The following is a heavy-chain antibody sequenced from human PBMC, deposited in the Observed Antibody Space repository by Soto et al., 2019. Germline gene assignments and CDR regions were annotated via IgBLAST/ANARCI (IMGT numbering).Heavy chain of an antibody. CDR2: IYYSGST. V-gene: IGHV4-39*01. CDR1: GGSISSSSYY. J-gene: IGHJ5*02. D-gene: IGHD6-13*01. Sequence: SETLSLTCTVSGGSISSSSYYWGWIRQPPGKGLEWIGSIYYSGSTYYNPSLKSRVTISVDTSKNQFSLKLSSVTAADTAVYYCAGRLKKYSSSRSRFDPWGQGTLVTVSS. CDR3: AGRLKKYSSSRSRFDP.